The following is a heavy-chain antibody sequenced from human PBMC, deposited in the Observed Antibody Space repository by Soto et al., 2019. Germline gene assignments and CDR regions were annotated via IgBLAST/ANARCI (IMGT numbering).Heavy chain of an antibody. Sequence: GGSLRLSCTATGFMFGSYWMTWVRHVPGKGLQWVANIKRDGSEKYYVDFVKGRFTISRDNADNSVFLDMNNLRVDDTATYYCARVRATDYEIDYWGQGALVTVSS. J-gene: IGHJ4*02. CDR2: IKRDGSEK. D-gene: IGHD4-17*01. CDR1: GFMFGSYW. V-gene: IGHV3-7*03. CDR3: ARVRATDYEIDY.